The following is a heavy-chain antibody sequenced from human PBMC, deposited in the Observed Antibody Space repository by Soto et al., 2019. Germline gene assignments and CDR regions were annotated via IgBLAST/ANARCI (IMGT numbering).Heavy chain of an antibody. Sequence: EVQLLESGGDLVQPGRSLRLSCAASGFTFSGYAMSWVRQAPGKGLEWVSVIHGGGNSAYYADSVKGRFTISRDNSKTTLSLQMSSLRGEDTAVYYCGKNRGRVTTSWHVDYWGQGTLVTVSS. CDR3: GKNRGRVTTSWHVDY. V-gene: IGHV3-23*01. J-gene: IGHJ4*02. D-gene: IGHD4-17*01. CDR2: IHGGGNSA. CDR1: GFTFSGYA.